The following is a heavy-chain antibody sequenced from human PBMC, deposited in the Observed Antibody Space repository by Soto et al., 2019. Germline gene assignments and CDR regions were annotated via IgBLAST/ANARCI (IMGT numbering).Heavy chain of an antibody. V-gene: IGHV1-69*01. Sequence: QLVQSGSDVKKPGSSVKVSCQASGGTFSGYVVTWVRQAPGHGLEWMGDFVPLFGTTNYAKRFAGRITITAEEYTSTADMELGTVRSDDTAVYYCATHGLGVSSPPYLDNGGQGTLGTVSS. CDR2: FVPLFGTT. D-gene: IGHD2-2*01. CDR3: ATHGLGVSSPPYLDN. J-gene: IGHJ4*02. CDR1: GGTFSGYV.